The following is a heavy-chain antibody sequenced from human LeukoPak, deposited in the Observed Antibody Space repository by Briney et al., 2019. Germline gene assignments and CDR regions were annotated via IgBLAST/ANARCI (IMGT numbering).Heavy chain of an antibody. J-gene: IGHJ4*02. CDR2: IWNDGSYE. CDR1: GFIFSNYG. V-gene: IGHV3-33*06. Sequence: PGRALRLSXAASGFIFSNYGMHWVRQAPGRGLEWVAVIWNDGSYEHYTDSVKGRFTISRDNSKNTLFLQLNSLRPEDTAVYYCAKPTWGSGSFLIDFWGQGTLVTVSS. CDR3: AKPTWGSGSFLIDF. D-gene: IGHD1-26*01.